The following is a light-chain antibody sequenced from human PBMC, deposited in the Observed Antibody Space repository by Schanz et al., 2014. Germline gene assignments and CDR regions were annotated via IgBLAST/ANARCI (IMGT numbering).Light chain of an antibody. CDR1: QSVSGNY. V-gene: IGKV3D-20*02. CDR3: QQRSNWLT. Sequence: EIVLTQSPDTLSLSPGERATLSCRASQSVSGNYLAWYQEKPGQAPSLLIYGSSSRAPGVPDRFSGSGSGTDFTLTISSLEPEDCAVYYCQQRSNWLTFGGGTKVEIK. J-gene: IGKJ4*01. CDR2: GSS.